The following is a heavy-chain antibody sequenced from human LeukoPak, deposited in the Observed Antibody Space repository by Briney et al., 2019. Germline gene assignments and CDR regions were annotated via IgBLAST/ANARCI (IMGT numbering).Heavy chain of an antibody. CDR1: GFTFSDYY. D-gene: IGHD7-27*01. CDR2: ISSSGSTI. CDR3: ARDDPGVRGRFDP. Sequence: GGSLRLSCAASGFTFSDYYMSWIRQAPGKGLEWVSYISSSGSTIYYADSVKGRFTISRDNSKNTLYLQMNSLRAEDTAVYYCARDDPGVRGRFDPWGQGTLVTVSS. V-gene: IGHV3-11*04. J-gene: IGHJ5*02.